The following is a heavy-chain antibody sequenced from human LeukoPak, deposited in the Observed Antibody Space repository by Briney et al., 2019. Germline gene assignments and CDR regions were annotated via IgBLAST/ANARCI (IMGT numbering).Heavy chain of an antibody. Sequence: GGSLRLSCATSGFSFSSYAMSWVRQAPGKGLEWVSAMSSSDDGRYYAASVRGRFTISRDTSRSTLYLQMNSLRAEDAAVYYCARAVSEDVAAAGIVFRHTYFDYWGQGTLVTVSS. V-gene: IGHV3-23*01. D-gene: IGHD6-13*01. CDR1: GFSFSSYA. CDR3: ARAVSEDVAAAGIVFRHTYFDY. CDR2: MSSSDDGR. J-gene: IGHJ4*02.